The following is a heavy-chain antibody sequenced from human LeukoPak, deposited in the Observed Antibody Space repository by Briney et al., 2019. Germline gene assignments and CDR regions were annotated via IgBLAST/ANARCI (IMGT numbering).Heavy chain of an antibody. J-gene: IGHJ4*02. V-gene: IGHV4-39*01. CDR2: IYYSGST. Sequence: SETLSLTCTVSGGSISSSSYFWGWIRQPTGKGLEWIGSIYYSGSTYYNPSPKNRVTISVDTSRNQFSLKLSSVTAADTAVYYCARLVRFTMVRGAHFDYWGQGTLVTASS. D-gene: IGHD3-10*01. CDR1: GGSISSSSYF. CDR3: ARLVRFTMVRGAHFDY.